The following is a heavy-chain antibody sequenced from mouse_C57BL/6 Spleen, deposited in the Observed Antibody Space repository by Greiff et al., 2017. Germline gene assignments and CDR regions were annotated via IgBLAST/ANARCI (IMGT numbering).Heavy chain of an antibody. CDR1: GYTFTDYY. V-gene: IGHV1-26*01. J-gene: IGHJ2*01. D-gene: IGHD1-1*01. CDR2: INPNNGGT. Sequence: EVQLQQSGPELVKPGASVKISCKASGYTFTDYYMNWVKQSHGKSLEWIGDINPNNGGTSYNQKFKGKATLTVDKSSSTAYMELRSLTSEDSAVYYCARRGGRPVFDYWGQGTTLTVSS. CDR3: ARRGGRPVFDY.